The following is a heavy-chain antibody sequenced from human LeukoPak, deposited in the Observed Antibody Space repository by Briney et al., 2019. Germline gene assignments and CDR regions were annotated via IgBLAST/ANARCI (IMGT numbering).Heavy chain of an antibody. V-gene: IGHV1-69*13. CDR2: IIPIFGTA. Sequence: ASVKVSCKASGGTFSSYAISWVRQAPGQGLEWMGGIIPIFGTANYAQKFQGRVTITADESTSTAYMELSSLRSEDTAVYYCARRQYSGYDFDFWGQGTLVTVSS. D-gene: IGHD5-12*01. J-gene: IGHJ4*02. CDR3: ARRQYSGYDFDF. CDR1: GGTFSSYA.